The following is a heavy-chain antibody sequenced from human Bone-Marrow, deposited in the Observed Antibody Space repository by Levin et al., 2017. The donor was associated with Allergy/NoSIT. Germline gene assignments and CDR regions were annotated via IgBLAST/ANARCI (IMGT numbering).Heavy chain of an antibody. CDR2: IHPNTGGT. V-gene: IGHV1-2*02. J-gene: IGHJ4*02. CDR3: ARDGSSTWFLDH. CDR1: GYTFTDYY. D-gene: IGHD6-13*01. Sequence: GESLKISCKASGYTFTDYYIHWVRQAPGQGLEWLGWIHPNTGGTKFAQNFQGRVSMTRDTSIGTVYMDLKWLRFDDTALYFCARDGSSTWFLDHWGQGTLVTVSS.